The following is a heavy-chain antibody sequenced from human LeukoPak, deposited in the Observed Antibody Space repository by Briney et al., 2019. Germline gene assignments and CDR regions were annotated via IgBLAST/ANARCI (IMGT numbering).Heavy chain of an antibody. Sequence: SETLSLTCAVYGESFSGYYWSWIRQPPGKGLEWIGEINHSGSTNYNPSLKSRVTISVDTSKNQFSLKLSSVTAADTAVYYCARATYYYDSSGYYRSYYFDYWGQGTLVTVSS. V-gene: IGHV4-34*01. CDR2: INHSGST. D-gene: IGHD3-22*01. CDR3: ARATYYYDSSGYYRSYYFDY. CDR1: GESFSGYY. J-gene: IGHJ4*02.